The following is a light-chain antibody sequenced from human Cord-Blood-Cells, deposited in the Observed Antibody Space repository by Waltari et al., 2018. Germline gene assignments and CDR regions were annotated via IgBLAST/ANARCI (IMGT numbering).Light chain of an antibody. V-gene: IGLV2-23*01. CDR2: EGS. CDR1: SSDVGGYNL. Sequence: QSALTQPASVSGSPGQSITISCTGTSSDVGGYNLFSWYQQHPGEAPKLMIYEGSKRPSGVSNRFSGSKSGNTASLTISGLQAEDEADYYCCSYAGSSTSWVFGGGTKLTVL. J-gene: IGLJ3*02. CDR3: CSYAGSSTSWV.